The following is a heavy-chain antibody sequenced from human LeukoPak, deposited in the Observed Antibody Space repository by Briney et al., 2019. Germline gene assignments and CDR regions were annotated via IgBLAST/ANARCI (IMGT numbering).Heavy chain of an antibody. CDR3: AKDQFDHLFMAVVTEMKDAFDI. J-gene: IGHJ3*02. Sequence: GGSLRLSCAASGFTFSSYAMSWVPQAPGKGLEWVSAISGSGGSTYYADTVKGRFTISRDNSKNTLYLQMNSLRAEDTAVYYCAKDQFDHLFMAVVTEMKDAFDIWGQGTMVTVSS. D-gene: IGHD4-23*01. CDR1: GFTFSSYA. CDR2: ISGSGGST. V-gene: IGHV3-23*01.